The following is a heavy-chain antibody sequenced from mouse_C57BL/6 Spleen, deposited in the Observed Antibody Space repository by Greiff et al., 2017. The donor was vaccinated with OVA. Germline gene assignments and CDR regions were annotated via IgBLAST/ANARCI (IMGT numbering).Heavy chain of an antibody. D-gene: IGHD1-1*01. CDR2: IDPSDSYT. CDR3: ARFPLFITTVVADY. Sequence: QVQLQQPGAELVMPGASVKLSCKASGYTFTSYWMHWVKQRPGQGLEWIGEIDPSDSYTNYNQKFKGKSTLTVDKSSSTAYMQLSSLTSEDSAVYHCARFPLFITTVVADYWGQGTTLTVSS. J-gene: IGHJ2*01. CDR1: GYTFTSYW. V-gene: IGHV1-69*01.